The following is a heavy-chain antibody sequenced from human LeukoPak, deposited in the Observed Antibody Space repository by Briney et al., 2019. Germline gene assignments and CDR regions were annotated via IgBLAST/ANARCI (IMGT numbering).Heavy chain of an antibody. CDR2: ISSSSSYI. CDR3: ARDLLRAAATACP. CDR1: GFTFSSYS. D-gene: IGHD2-15*01. V-gene: IGHV3-21*01. Sequence: GGSLRLSCAASGFTFSSYSMNWVRQAGGKGMEWVSSISSSSSYIYYADSVKGRFTISRDNAKNSLYLQMNSLRAEDTAVYYCARDLLRAAATACPWGQGTLVTVSS. J-gene: IGHJ5*02.